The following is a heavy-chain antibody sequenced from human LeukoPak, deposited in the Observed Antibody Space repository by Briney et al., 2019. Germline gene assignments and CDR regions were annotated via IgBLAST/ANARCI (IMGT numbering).Heavy chain of an antibody. CDR1: GGSISSHY. D-gene: IGHD6-13*01. Sequence: SETLSLICTVSGGSISSHYWSWIRQPPGKGLEWIGYIYYSGSTNYNPSLKSRVTISVDTSKNQFSLKLSSVTAADTAVYYCARYSSWTYYYYYMDVWGKGTTVTVSS. CDR2: IYYSGST. CDR3: ARYSSWTYYYYYMDV. V-gene: IGHV4-59*11. J-gene: IGHJ6*03.